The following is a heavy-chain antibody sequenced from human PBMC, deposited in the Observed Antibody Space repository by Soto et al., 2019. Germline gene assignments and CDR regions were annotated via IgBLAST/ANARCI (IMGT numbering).Heavy chain of an antibody. CDR1: GLTFSSSW. D-gene: IGHD4-4*01. CDR3: ARDRGNYNGIFDY. V-gene: IGHV3-74*01. Sequence: EVQLVESGGGLVQPGGSRRLSCAVSGLTFSSSWMHWVRQGPGKGLVWVSRINFDGSATHYADSVQGRFTISRDNAKNVLYLQMTNLSAEYTAVYYCARDRGNYNGIFDYWGQGTLVTVSS. CDR2: INFDGSAT. J-gene: IGHJ4*02.